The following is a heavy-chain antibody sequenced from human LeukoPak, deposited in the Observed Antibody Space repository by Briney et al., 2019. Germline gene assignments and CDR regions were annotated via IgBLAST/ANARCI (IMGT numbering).Heavy chain of an antibody. J-gene: IGHJ6*03. CDR1: DGSIKTYY. Sequence: SETLSLTCTVSDGSIKTYYWSWSRQSPGKGLEWIGSMSYSGTSNYIPSLKSRVSMTIDISKNQFSLKLTSVTAADTALYFCAAGSRPYYFYYMAVWGTGTTVTVSS. CDR3: AAGSRPYYFYYMAV. CDR2: MSYSGTS. V-gene: IGHV4-59*08.